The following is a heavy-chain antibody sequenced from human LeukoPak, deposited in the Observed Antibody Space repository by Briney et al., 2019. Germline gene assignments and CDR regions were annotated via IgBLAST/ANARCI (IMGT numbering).Heavy chain of an antibody. V-gene: IGHV3-73*01. CDR3: TRLYGSTVTNY. Sequence: PGGSLRLSCAASGFTFSGSAMHWVRQASGKGLEWVGRIRSKPNNYATAYAASVKGRFTISRDDSKNTAYLQMNSLKTEDTAVYYCTRLYGSTVTNYWGQGTLVTVSS. CDR1: GFTFSGSA. CDR2: IRSKPNNYAT. D-gene: IGHD4-17*01. J-gene: IGHJ4*02.